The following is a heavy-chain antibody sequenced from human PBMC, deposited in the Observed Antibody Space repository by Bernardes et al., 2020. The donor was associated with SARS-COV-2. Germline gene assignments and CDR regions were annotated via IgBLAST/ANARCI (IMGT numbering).Heavy chain of an antibody. CDR2: IKQDASDK. V-gene: IGHV3-7*01. Sequence: GGSLRLSCAASGFTFNTYWMSWVRQAPGKGLEWVANIKQDASDKYYVDSVKGRFTISRDNAKNSLYLQMNSLRAEDTAVYFCARDGDGYFDYWGQGTLVTVSS. D-gene: IGHD2-21*01. CDR1: GFTFNTYW. J-gene: IGHJ4*02. CDR3: ARDGDGYFDY.